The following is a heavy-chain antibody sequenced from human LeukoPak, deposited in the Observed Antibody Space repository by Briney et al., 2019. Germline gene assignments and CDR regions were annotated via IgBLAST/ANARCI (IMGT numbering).Heavy chain of an antibody. CDR3: ARAVGLSPDFDY. CDR1: GGSFSGYY. CDR2: INHSGST. D-gene: IGHD2-2*01. V-gene: IGHV4-34*01. J-gene: IGHJ4*02. Sequence: SETLSLTCAVYGGSFSGYYWSWIRQPPGKGLEWIGEINHSGSTNYNPSLKSRVTISVDTSKNRFSLKLTSLTAADTAVYYCARAVGLSPDFDYWGQGTLVTVSS.